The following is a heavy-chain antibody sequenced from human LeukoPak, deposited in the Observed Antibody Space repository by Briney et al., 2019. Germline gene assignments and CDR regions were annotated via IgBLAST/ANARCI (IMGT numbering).Heavy chain of an antibody. Sequence: ASVMLSCKASGYTFTNYGITWVRQAPGQGLEWMGWISAHDGTRNYALKHEDRVTMTTGTSTSTAYMELRGLTSDDTDVYYCARRSTLYSSGRFYFDYWGQGTLVTVSS. CDR2: ISAHDGTR. J-gene: IGHJ4*02. CDR3: ARRSTLYSSGRFYFDY. V-gene: IGHV1-18*01. D-gene: IGHD6-19*01. CDR1: GYTFTNYG.